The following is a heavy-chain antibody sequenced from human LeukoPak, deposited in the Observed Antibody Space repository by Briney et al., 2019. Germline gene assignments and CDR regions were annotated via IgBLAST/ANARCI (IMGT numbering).Heavy chain of an antibody. Sequence: GGSLRLSCAASGFTVSSSYMSWVRQAPGKGLEWVPVIYSGGSTYYADSVKGRFTISRDNSKNTLSLQMNSLRAEDTAVYYCARLLRVGTAAGFDYWGQGTLVTVSS. D-gene: IGHD6-13*01. CDR3: ARLLRVGTAAGFDY. CDR1: GFTVSSSY. CDR2: IYSGGST. V-gene: IGHV3-53*01. J-gene: IGHJ4*02.